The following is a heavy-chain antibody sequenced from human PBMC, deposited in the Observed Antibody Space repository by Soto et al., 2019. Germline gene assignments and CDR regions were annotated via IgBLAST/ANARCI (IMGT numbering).Heavy chain of an antibody. J-gene: IGHJ6*02. CDR3: AKSRYSGYDFKYYYYYGMDV. V-gene: IGHV3-30*18. CDR2: ISYDGNNK. CDR1: GFPFSTHG. D-gene: IGHD5-12*01. Sequence: GGSLRLSCAASGFPFSTHGMHWVRQAPGKGLEWVAVISYDGNNKYYADSVEGPFTISRDNSKNTLYLQMNSLRAEDTAVYYCAKSRYSGYDFKYYYYYGMDVWGQGITVTVSS.